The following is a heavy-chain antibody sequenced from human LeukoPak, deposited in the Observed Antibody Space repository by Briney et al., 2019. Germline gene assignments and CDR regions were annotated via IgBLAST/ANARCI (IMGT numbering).Heavy chain of an antibody. Sequence: SQTLSLTCTVSGDSISSGGYHWNWIRQRPGKGLEWIGRMSASGSTNYSPSLKSRVTMSVDTSKSQFSLRLNSVTAADTAVYYCARVYYYDSSGYYWFDPWGQGTLVTVSS. CDR2: MSASGST. D-gene: IGHD3-22*01. CDR3: ARVYYYDSSGYYWFDP. J-gene: IGHJ5*02. CDR1: GDSISSGGYH. V-gene: IGHV4-61*02.